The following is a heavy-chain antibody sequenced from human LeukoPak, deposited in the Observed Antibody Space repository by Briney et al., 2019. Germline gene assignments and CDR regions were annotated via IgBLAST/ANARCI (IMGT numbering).Heavy chain of an antibody. CDR2: ISGSGDST. CDR3: AKDLSDYLDGQI. Sequence: GGSLRLSCAASGFTFSSYAMSWVRLAPGKGLEWVSSISGSGDSTYYADSVKGRFTISRDNSKYTLYLQMNSLRVEDTALYYCAKDLSDYLDGQIWGPGTMVTVSS. J-gene: IGHJ3*02. V-gene: IGHV3-23*01. D-gene: IGHD4-17*01. CDR1: GFTFSSYA.